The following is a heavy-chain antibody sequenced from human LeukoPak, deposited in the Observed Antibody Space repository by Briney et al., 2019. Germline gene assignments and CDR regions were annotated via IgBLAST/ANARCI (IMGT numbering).Heavy chain of an antibody. J-gene: IGHJ5*02. D-gene: IGHD2-2*01. V-gene: IGHV1-18*01. Sequence: GASVKVSCKASGYTFTSYGISRVRQAPGQGLEWMGWISAYNGNTNHAQKLQGRVTMTTDTSTSTAYMELRSLRSDDTAVYYCVRDPSYIVVVSSTVTGFDPWGQGTLVTVSS. CDR3: VRDPSYIVVVSSTVTGFDP. CDR2: ISAYNGNT. CDR1: GYTFTSYG.